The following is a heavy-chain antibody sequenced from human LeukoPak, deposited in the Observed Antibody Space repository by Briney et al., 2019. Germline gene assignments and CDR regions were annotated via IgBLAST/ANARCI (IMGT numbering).Heavy chain of an antibody. CDR3: ARVPYHYYDSSGPREN. CDR2: ISYDGSNK. D-gene: IGHD3-22*01. V-gene: IGHV3-30*03. J-gene: IGHJ4*02. CDR1: GFTFSSYG. Sequence: GGSLRLSCAASGFTFSSYGMHWVRQAPGKGLEWVAVISYDGSNKYYADSVKGRFTISRDNSKNTLYLQMNSLRAEDTAVYYCARVPYHYYDSSGPRENWGQGTLVTVSS.